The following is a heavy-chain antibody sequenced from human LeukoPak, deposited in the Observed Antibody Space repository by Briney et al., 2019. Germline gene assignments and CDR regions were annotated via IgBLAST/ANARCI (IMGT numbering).Heavy chain of an antibody. CDR3: ARPYCSSTTCYEYSAFDI. V-gene: IGHV3-73*01. CDR1: GFSFSGSA. CDR2: IRSKANGYAT. Sequence: GGSLRLSCAASGFSFSGSAMHWVRQASGKGLEWLGRIRSKANGYATAYAASVKGRFTILRDDSKNMAYLQMSSLKTEDTAVYYCARPYCSSTTCYEYSAFDIWGRGTMVTVSS. J-gene: IGHJ3*02. D-gene: IGHD2-2*01.